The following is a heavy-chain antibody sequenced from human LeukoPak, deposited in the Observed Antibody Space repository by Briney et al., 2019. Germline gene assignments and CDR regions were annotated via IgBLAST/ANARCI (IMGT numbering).Heavy chain of an antibody. CDR1: GYTFTGYY. J-gene: IGHJ4*02. Sequence: ASVEVSCKASGYTFTGYYMHWVRQAPGQGLEWMGWINPNSGGTNYAQKFQGRVTMTRDTSISTAYMELSRLRSDDTAVYYCARVGIMITFGGVIIDYWGQGTLVTVSS. V-gene: IGHV1-2*02. CDR2: INPNSGGT. CDR3: ARVGIMITFGGVIIDY. D-gene: IGHD3-16*01.